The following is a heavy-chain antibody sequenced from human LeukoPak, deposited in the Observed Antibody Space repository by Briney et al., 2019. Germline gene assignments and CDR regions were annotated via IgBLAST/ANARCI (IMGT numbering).Heavy chain of an antibody. CDR1: GVSISSYY. CDR2: IYSTGST. J-gene: IGHJ5*02. Sequence: SETLSLTCTVSGVSISSYYWSWIRQPAGKGLEWIGRIYSTGSTKYNPSLKSRVTISVDKSKNQVSLKLSSVTAADTAVYYCARDLSATKNWFDPWGQGTLVTVSS. V-gene: IGHV4-4*07. D-gene: IGHD2/OR15-2a*01. CDR3: ARDLSATKNWFDP.